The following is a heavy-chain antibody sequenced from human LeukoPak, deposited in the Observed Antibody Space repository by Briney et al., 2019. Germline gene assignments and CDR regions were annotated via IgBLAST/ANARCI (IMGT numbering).Heavy chain of an antibody. J-gene: IGHJ4*02. D-gene: IGHD3-16*02. CDR2: INHSGST. CDR3: ARGRIMITFGGVIADRGLDY. V-gene: IGHV4-34*01. Sequence: SETLPLTCAVYGGSFSGYYWSWIRQPPGKGLEWIGEINHSGSTNYNPSLKSRVTISVDTSKNQFSLKLSSVTAADTAVYYCARGRIMITFGGVIADRGLDYWGQGTLVTVSS. CDR1: GGSFSGYY.